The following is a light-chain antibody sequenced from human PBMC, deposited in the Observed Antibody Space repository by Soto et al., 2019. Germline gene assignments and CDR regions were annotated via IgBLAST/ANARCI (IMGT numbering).Light chain of an antibody. CDR3: SSYTSSTTVV. CDR2: DVS. V-gene: IGLV2-14*01. Sequence: QSALTQPASVSGSHGRSITISCTGTSSDVGAYNYVSWYQQHPGKAPKLMIYDVSNRPSGVSNRFSGSKSGNTASLPISGLQAEDDGDYYCSSYTSSTTVVFGGGTKLTVL. J-gene: IGLJ2*01. CDR1: SSDVGAYNY.